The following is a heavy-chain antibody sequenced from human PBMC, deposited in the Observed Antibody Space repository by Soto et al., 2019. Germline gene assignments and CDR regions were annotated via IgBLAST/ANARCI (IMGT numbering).Heavy chain of an antibody. CDR1: GFFISSGNY. CDR3: ARARWYDAFDV. D-gene: IGHD2-15*01. J-gene: IGHJ3*01. CDR2: ILHGGNT. V-gene: IGHV4-38-2*01. Sequence: SETLSLTCAVSGFFISSGNYWGWIRKPPGKGLEWIGSILHGGNTYYNPSLKSRVTISVDMSKNQFPLKLNSVTAADTAVYYCARARWYDAFDVWGQGTVVTVSS.